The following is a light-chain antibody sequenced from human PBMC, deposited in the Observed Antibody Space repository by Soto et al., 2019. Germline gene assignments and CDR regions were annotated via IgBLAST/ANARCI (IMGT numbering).Light chain of an antibody. J-gene: IGKJ4*01. CDR2: AAS. CDR1: QGVDTN. V-gene: IGKV1-12*02. Sequence: DIQMTQSPSSVSASVGDRVTITCRASQGVDTNVAWYQQSPGKAPKLLIYAASNLQRGVPSRFSGSGSGTDFTLTISSLQPEDFATYFCLSGHSRPFGGGTKVEIK. CDR3: LSGHSRP.